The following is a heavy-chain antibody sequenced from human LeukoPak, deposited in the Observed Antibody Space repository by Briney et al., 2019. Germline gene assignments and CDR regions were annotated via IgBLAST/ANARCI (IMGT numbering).Heavy chain of an antibody. D-gene: IGHD2-2*01. J-gene: IGHJ5*02. CDR3: ARDKSTSWPGGWFDP. CDR2: INHSGST. Sequence: SETLSLTCAVYGGSFSAYYWSWIRQPPGKGLEWIGEINHSGSTNYNPSLKSRVTISVDTSKNQFSLKLSSVTAADTAVYYCARDKSTSWPGGWFDPWGQGTLVTVSS. CDR1: GGSFSAYY. V-gene: IGHV4-34*01.